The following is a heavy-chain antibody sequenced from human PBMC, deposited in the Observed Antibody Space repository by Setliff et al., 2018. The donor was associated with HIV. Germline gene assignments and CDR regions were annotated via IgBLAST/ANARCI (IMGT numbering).Heavy chain of an antibody. D-gene: IGHD2-2*01. CDR1: GGSFSGYY. V-gene: IGHV4-34*01. CDR3: ATHCTSTSCYSAGLDY. Sequence: SETLSLTCAVYGGSFSGYYWSWIRQPPGKGLEWIGEINHSGNTNYNPSLKSRVTISVDTSKNQFTLNLDSVTAADTAVYYCATHCTSTSCYSAGLDYWGQGTPVTVSS. J-gene: IGHJ4*02. CDR2: INHSGNT.